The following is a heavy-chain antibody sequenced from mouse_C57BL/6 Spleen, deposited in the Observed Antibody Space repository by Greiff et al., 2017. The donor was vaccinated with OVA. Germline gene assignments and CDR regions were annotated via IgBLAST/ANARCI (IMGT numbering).Heavy chain of an antibody. CDR1: GFTFTDYY. D-gene: IGHD2-2*01. CDR2: IRNKANGYTT. Sequence: EVMLVESGGGLVQPGGSLSLSCAASGFTFTDYYMSWVRQPPGKALEWLGFIRNKANGYTTEYSASVKGRFTISRDNSQSILYLQMNALRAEDSATYYCARSRYGYDGFAYWGQGTLVTVSA. CDR3: ARSRYGYDGFAY. J-gene: IGHJ3*01. V-gene: IGHV7-3*01.